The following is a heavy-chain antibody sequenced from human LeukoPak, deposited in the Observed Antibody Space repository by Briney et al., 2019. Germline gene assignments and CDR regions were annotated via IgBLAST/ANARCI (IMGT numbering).Heavy chain of an antibody. CDR3: ARAKGRYYYDSSGYYFRPGYYYYYGMDV. CDR2: INPNSGGT. J-gene: IGHJ6*02. Sequence: ASVTVSCKASGYTFTGYYMHWVRQAPGQGLEWMGWINPNSGGTNYAQKFQGWVTMTRDTSISTAYMELSRLRSDDTAVYYCARAKGRYYYDSSGYYFRPGYYYYYGMDVWGQGTTVTVSS. D-gene: IGHD3-22*01. V-gene: IGHV1-2*04. CDR1: GYTFTGYY.